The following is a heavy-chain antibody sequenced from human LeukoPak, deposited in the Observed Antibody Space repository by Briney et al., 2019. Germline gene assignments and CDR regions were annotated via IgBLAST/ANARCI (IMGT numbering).Heavy chain of an antibody. V-gene: IGHV4-34*01. CDR3: ARGPSNVDGEQTDNYYYYGMDV. CDR1: GGSFSGYY. CDR2: INHSGST. J-gene: IGHJ6*02. Sequence: SETLSLTCAVYGGSFSGYYWSWIRQPPGKGLEWIGEINHSGSTNYNPSLKSRVTISVDTSKNQFSLKLSSVTAADTAVYYCARGPSNVDGEQTDNYYYYGMDVWGQGPTVTVSS. D-gene: IGHD1-26*01.